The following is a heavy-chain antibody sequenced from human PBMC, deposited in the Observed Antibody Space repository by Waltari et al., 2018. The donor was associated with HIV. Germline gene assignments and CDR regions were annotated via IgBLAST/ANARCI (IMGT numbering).Heavy chain of an antibody. CDR2: MSYSGST. CDR3: ARSFSGYSNYFDP. J-gene: IGHJ5*02. Sequence: QLQLQESGPGLVKSSETLSLTCTVSGVSMTSSSYYWGWLRQPPGKGLEWIGSMSYSGSTYNNASLRSRLTISVDTSKNQFSLKLTSVTAADTAMYYCARSFSGYSNYFDPWGQGTLVTVSS. CDR1: GVSMTSSSYY. D-gene: IGHD4-4*01. V-gene: IGHV4-39*01.